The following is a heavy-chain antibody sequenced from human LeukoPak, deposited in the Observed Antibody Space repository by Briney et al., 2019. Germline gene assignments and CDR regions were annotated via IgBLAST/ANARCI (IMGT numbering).Heavy chain of an antibody. CDR1: GGSVSSGSYY. CDR2: IYYSGST. V-gene: IGHV4-61*10. J-gene: IGHJ3*02. CDR3: ARDQLARTRHDAFDI. Sequence: PSETLSLTCTVSGGSVSSGSYYWSWIRQPAGKGLEWIGSIYYSGSTYYNPSLKSRVTISVDTSKNQFSLKLSSVTAADTAVYYCARDQLARTRHDAFDIWGQGTMVTVSS. D-gene: IGHD5-12*01.